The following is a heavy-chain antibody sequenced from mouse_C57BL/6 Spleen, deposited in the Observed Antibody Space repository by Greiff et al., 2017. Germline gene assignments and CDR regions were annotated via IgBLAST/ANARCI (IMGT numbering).Heavy chain of an antibody. CDR1: GYTFTSYW. J-gene: IGHJ2*01. V-gene: IGHV1-61*01. Sequence: VQLQQPGAELVRPGSSVKLSCKASGYTFTSYWMDWVKQRPGQGLEWIGNIYPSDSETHYNQKFKDKATLTVDKSSSTAYMQLSSLTSEVSAVYYCARDLNYYGSSYEAYYFDYWGQGTTLTVSS. CDR3: ARDLNYYGSSYEAYYFDY. D-gene: IGHD1-1*01. CDR2: IYPSDSET.